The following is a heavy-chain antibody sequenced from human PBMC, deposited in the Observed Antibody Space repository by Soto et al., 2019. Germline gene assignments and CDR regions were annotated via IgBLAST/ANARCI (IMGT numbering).Heavy chain of an antibody. CDR3: ARDTSWNDLVWWFDP. CDR2: ISSSSSTI. J-gene: IGHJ5*02. V-gene: IGHV3-48*01. Sequence: PGGSLRLSCAASGFTFSSYSMNWVRQAPGKGLEWVSYISSSSSTIYYAQKFQGRVTMTSDTSTSTVYMELTSLTSEDTAVYYCARDTSWNDLVWWFDPWGQGTLVTVSS. CDR1: GFTFSSYS. D-gene: IGHD1-1*01.